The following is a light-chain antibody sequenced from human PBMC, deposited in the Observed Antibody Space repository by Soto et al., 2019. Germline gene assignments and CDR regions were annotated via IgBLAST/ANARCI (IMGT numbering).Light chain of an antibody. CDR2: AAS. CDR1: QSISRN. V-gene: IGKV1-39*01. CDR3: QQSYTTASIT. J-gene: IGKJ5*01. Sequence: DIQMTQSPSSLSASVGDRVTITCRASQSISRNLNWYQHKPGKAPKLLIYAASRLQNGVPSRFSGGGSGTKFTLSLSSLQPEDFGTYYCQQSYTTASITFGQGTRLEMK.